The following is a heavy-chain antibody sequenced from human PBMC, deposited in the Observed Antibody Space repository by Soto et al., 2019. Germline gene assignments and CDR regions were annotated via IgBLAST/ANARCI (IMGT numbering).Heavy chain of an antibody. V-gene: IGHV3-48*03. J-gene: IGHJ4*02. Sequence: GGSLRLSCAASGFTFSNYEVNWVRQAPGKGLGWVSYISSSGATIYYADSVRGRFTISRDNAKNSLYLQMNSLRAEDTAVYYCARHGHYGSGSYPDFWGQGTLVTVYS. D-gene: IGHD3-10*01. CDR1: GFTFSNYE. CDR2: ISSSGATI. CDR3: ARHGHYGSGSYPDF.